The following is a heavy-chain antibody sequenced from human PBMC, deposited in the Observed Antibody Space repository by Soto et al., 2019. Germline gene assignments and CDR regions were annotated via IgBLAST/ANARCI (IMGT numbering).Heavy chain of an antibody. CDR3: AKDSPVGVPLLRDLHD. J-gene: IGHJ1*01. Sequence: EVQLLESGGGLVQPGGSLRLSCAASGFTFSNYGMSWVRQAPGKGLEWVSVISGSGGSTYYADSVKGRFTLSRDNSKNTVYLQMNSLSAEDTAVYYCAKDSPVGVPLLRDLHDWGQGTLVTVSS. CDR1: GFTFSNYG. V-gene: IGHV3-23*01. D-gene: IGHD3-9*01. CDR2: ISGSGGST.